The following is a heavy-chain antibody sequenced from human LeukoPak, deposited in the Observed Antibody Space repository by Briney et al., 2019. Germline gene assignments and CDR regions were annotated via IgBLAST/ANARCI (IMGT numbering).Heavy chain of an antibody. CDR1: GFTFSNYG. CDR2: ISYDGSNK. D-gene: IGHD5-18*01. Sequence: GRSLKLSCAASGFTFSNYGMHWVRQVPGKKLEWVAVISYDGSNKYYADSVKGRFTISRDNSKNTLYLQMNSLRVEDTAVYYCAKEGDTAMGDYWGQGTLVTVSS. V-gene: IGHV3-30*18. J-gene: IGHJ4*02. CDR3: AKEGDTAMGDY.